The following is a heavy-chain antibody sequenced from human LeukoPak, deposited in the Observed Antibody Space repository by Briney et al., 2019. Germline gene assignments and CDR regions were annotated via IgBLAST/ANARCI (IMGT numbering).Heavy chain of an antibody. V-gene: IGHV3-23*01. D-gene: IGHD3-10*01. Sequence: PGGSLRLSCAASGFTFSSYAMSWVRQAPGKRLEWVSAISGSGGSTYYADSVKGRFTISRDNSKNTLYLQMNSLRAEDTAVYYCAKGHYYGLGSRFDYWGQGTLVTVSS. CDR1: GFTFSSYA. CDR3: AKGHYYGLGSRFDY. J-gene: IGHJ4*02. CDR2: ISGSGGST.